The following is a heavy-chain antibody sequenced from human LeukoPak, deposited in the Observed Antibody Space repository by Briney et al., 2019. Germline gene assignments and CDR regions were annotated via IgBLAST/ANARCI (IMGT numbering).Heavy chain of an antibody. CDR3: ARDLGYGALDP. D-gene: IGHD4-17*01. CDR2: INPDGSQT. V-gene: IGHV3-7*01. Sequence: GGSLRLSCAASGFTFSSYWMNWVRQAPGKGLEWVALINPDGSQTNYVDSVKGRLTISRDNAENSLYLQMNSLRAEDTAVYYCARDLGYGALDPWGQGILVTVSS. J-gene: IGHJ5*02. CDR1: GFTFSSYW.